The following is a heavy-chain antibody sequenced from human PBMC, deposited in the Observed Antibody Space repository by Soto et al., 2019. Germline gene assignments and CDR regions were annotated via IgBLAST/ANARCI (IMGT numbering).Heavy chain of an antibody. CDR1: GFTFSSYS. J-gene: IGHJ6*02. CDR3: ATLSGFLGSARDYYYGMDV. D-gene: IGHD3-3*01. Sequence: PGGSLRLSCAASGFTFSSYSMNWVRQAPGKGLEWVSSISSSSSYIYYADSVKGRFTISRDNAKNSLYLQMNSLRAEDTAVYYCATLSGFLGSARDYYYGMDVWGQGTTVTVSS. CDR2: ISSSSSYI. V-gene: IGHV3-21*01.